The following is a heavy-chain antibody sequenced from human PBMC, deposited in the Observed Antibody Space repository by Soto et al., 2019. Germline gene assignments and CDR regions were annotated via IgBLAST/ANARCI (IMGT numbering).Heavy chain of an antibody. J-gene: IGHJ6*02. Sequence: QVQLVESGGGVVQPGRSLRLSFAASGFTFSSYGMHWVRQAPGKGLEWVAVISYDGSNKYYADSVKGRFTISRDNSKNTLYLQMNSLRAEDTAVYYCAKDYRRGSGYYYGMDVWGQGTTVTVSS. V-gene: IGHV3-30*18. CDR2: ISYDGSNK. CDR1: GFTFSSYG. D-gene: IGHD3-10*01. CDR3: AKDYRRGSGYYYGMDV.